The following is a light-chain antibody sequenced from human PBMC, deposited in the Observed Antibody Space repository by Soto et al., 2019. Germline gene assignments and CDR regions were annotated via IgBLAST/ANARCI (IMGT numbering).Light chain of an antibody. CDR2: GAS. Sequence: EILMTQSPATLSVSPGERATLSCRASQSVSSNLAWYQQKPGQAPRLLIYGASSRATGIPDRFSGSGSGTEFLLTISRMAPEDFAVYHCQQYGSPRTFGHGTKVDIK. CDR1: QSVSSN. V-gene: IGKV3-20*01. J-gene: IGKJ1*01. CDR3: QQYGSPRT.